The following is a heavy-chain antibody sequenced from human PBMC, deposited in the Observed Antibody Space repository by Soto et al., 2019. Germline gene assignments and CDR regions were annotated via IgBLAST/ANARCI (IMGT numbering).Heavy chain of an antibody. CDR2: ISYDGSNK. CDR1: GFTFSSYA. V-gene: IGHV3-30-3*01. J-gene: IGHJ4*02. Sequence: PLGVLRLSCAASGFTFSSYAMHWVRQAPGKGLEWVAVISYDGSNKYYADSVKGRFTISRDNSKNTLYLQMNSLRAEDTAVYYCARQEYSTTWYLKYWGQGTLVTVSS. D-gene: IGHD6-13*01. CDR3: ARQEYSTTWYLKY.